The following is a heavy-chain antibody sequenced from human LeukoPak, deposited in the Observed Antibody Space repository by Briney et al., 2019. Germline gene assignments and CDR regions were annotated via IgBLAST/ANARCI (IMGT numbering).Heavy chain of an antibody. Sequence: GGSLRLSCAASGFTVNSTYMSWVRQAPGKGLEWVSVIYTGDGTYYADSVKGRFTISRDNSKNTLYLQMNSLRAEDTAVYYCAKDLQDIVPGGAFDIWGQGTMVTVSS. CDR3: AKDLQDIVPGGAFDI. CDR1: GFTVNSTY. J-gene: IGHJ3*02. D-gene: IGHD5-12*01. V-gene: IGHV3-53*05. CDR2: IYTGDGT.